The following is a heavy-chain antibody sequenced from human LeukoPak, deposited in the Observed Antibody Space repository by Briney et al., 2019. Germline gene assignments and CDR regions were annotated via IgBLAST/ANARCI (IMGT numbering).Heavy chain of an antibody. Sequence: SETLSLTCAVYGGSFSGYYWSWIRQPPGKGLEWIGEINHSGSTNYNPSLKSRVTISVDTSKNQFSLKLSSVTAADTAVYYCARGRYYGSIDYWGQGTLVTVSS. V-gene: IGHV4-34*01. CDR1: GGSFSGYY. CDR3: ARGRYYGSIDY. J-gene: IGHJ4*02. CDR2: INHSGST. D-gene: IGHD3-10*01.